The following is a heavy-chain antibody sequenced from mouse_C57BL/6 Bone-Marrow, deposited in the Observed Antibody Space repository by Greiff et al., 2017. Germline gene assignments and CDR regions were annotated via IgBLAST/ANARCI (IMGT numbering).Heavy chain of an antibody. CDR1: GFSLTSYG. Sequence: VQLQQSGPGLVQPSQSLSITCTVSGFSLTSYGVHWVRQSPGKGLEWLGVIWSGGSTDYNAAFISRLSISKGNSKSQVFFKMNSLQADDTAIYYCARKRELTGTWGYFDVWGTGTTVTVSS. CDR2: IWSGGST. CDR3: ARKRELTGTWGYFDV. D-gene: IGHD4-1*01. J-gene: IGHJ1*03. V-gene: IGHV2-2*01.